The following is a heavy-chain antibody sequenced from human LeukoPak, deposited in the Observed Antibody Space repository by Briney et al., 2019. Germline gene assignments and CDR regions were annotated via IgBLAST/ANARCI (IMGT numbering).Heavy chain of an antibody. V-gene: IGHV3-13*01. D-gene: IGHD6-13*01. J-gene: IGHJ5*01. Sequence: GGSLRLSCAASGFMFSKYDMHWVRQVTGKGLEWVSGIDRDGVTYYSGSVKDRFTSSRENAKNSLDLQMNTLRAGDTGVYYCARDIRVGAGNWAGLVVSWGQGTLVTVSS. CDR1: GFMFSKYD. CDR2: IDRDGVT. CDR3: ARDIRVGAGNWAGLVVS.